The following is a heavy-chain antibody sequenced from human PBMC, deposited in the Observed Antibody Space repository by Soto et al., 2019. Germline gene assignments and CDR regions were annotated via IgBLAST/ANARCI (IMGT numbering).Heavy chain of an antibody. D-gene: IGHD2-8*02. V-gene: IGHV1-2*02. CDR2: INPDSGVT. CDR3: ARDTGRSLASARFDD. Sequence: RASVKVSCKASGYTFTGYYIHWVRQAPGQGLEWMGWINPDSGVTNYAQKFQGRVTMTGDTSIGTAYMELSSLRSDDTAVFYCARDTGRSLASARFDDWGQGTRVTVSS. CDR1: GYTFTGYY. J-gene: IGHJ4*02.